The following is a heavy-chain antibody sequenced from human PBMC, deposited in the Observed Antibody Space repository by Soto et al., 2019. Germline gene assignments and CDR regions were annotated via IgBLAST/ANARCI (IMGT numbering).Heavy chain of an antibody. Sequence: GGSLRLSGAASGFTFSSYDMHWVRQATGKGLEWVSAIGTAGDTYYPGSVKGRFTISRENAKNSLYLQMNSLRAGDTAVYHRPRDGGPGSSKAFDIWGQGTMVTVSS. CDR1: GFTFSSYD. V-gene: IGHV3-13*01. D-gene: IGHD6-13*01. J-gene: IGHJ3*02. CDR3: PRDGGPGSSKAFDI. CDR2: IGTAGDT.